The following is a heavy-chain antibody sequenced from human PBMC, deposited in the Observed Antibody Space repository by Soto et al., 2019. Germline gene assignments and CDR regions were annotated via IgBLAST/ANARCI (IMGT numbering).Heavy chain of an antibody. D-gene: IGHD3-10*01. Sequence: EVQLVESGGGLVQPGGSPRLSCAASGFTFSDHHIDWVRQAPGKGLEWVGRSRNKARGYTTEYAPSVKGRFTISRDAAKSSRLLEMYSLKIDHTAMYYCVRDDSRGDSSAFDLWGQGTMVTVSS. CDR1: GFTFSDHH. CDR2: SRNKARGYTT. CDR3: VRDDSRGDSSAFDL. V-gene: IGHV3-72*01. J-gene: IGHJ3*01.